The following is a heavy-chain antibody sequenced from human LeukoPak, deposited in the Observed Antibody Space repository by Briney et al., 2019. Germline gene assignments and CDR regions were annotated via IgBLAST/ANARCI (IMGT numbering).Heavy chain of an antibody. V-gene: IGHV1-18*04. J-gene: IGHJ4*02. D-gene: IGHD2-2*02. CDR3: ARDCSSTSCYTDY. CDR1: GYTFTSYY. Sequence: VASVKVSCKASGYTFTSYYMHWVRQAPGQGLEWMGWIRAYNGNTNYAQKLQGRVTMNTDTSTSTAYMELRSLRSDDTAVYYCARDCSSTSCYTDYWGQGTLVTVSS. CDR2: IRAYNGNT.